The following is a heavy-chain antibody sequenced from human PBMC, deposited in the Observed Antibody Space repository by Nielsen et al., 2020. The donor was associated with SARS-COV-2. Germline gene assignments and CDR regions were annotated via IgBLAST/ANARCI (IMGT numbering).Heavy chain of an antibody. D-gene: IGHD6-19*01. V-gene: IGHV3-20*04. CDR3: AKAWAGYSSTPI. Sequence: GESLKISCAASGFAFSDYAMSWVRQAPGKGLEWVSGINWNGGSTGYADSVKGRFTISRDNAKNSLYLQMNSLRAEDTALYYCAKAWAGYSSTPIWGQGTMVTVSS. CDR1: GFAFSDYA. J-gene: IGHJ3*02. CDR2: INWNGGST.